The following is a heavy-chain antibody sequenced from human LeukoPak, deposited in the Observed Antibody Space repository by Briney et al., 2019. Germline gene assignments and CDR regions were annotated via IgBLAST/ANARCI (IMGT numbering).Heavy chain of an antibody. J-gene: IGHJ5*02. CDR1: GDSISSGDYY. Sequence: PSETLSLTCTVSGDSISSGDYYWGWIRQPPGKGLEWIGYIYYSGSTYYSPSLKSRVTISVDTSKNQFSLKLSSVTAADTAVYYCAREGYSGSGGYNWFDPWGQGTLVTVSS. D-gene: IGHD5-12*01. CDR2: IYYSGST. V-gene: IGHV4-30-4*01. CDR3: AREGYSGSGGYNWFDP.